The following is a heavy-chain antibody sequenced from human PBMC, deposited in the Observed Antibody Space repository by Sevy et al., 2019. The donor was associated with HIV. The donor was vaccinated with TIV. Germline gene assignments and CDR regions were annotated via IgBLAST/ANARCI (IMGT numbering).Heavy chain of an antibody. J-gene: IGHJ4*02. CDR1: GYNFNTYG. Sequence: ASVKVSCKASGYNFNTYGITWVRQAPGQGLEWMGWIGVNTGKTYYASGLQARISMTADTSTTTVYMELRTLTSDDTAMYFCARDSYYYDMHSSYRPPDYWGQGTLVTVSS. CDR3: ARDSYYYDMHSSYRPPDY. V-gene: IGHV1-18*04. D-gene: IGHD3-22*01. CDR2: IGVNTGKT.